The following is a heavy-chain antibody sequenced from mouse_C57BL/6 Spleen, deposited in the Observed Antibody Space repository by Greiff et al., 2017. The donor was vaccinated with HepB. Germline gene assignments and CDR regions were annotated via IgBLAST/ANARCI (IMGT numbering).Heavy chain of an antibody. CDR2: IRSKSNNYAT. CDR3: GRQGGTHYAMDY. V-gene: IGHV10-1*01. J-gene: IGHJ4*01. CDR1: GFSFNTYA. D-gene: IGHD2-14*01. Sequence: EVMLVESGGGLVQPKGSLKLSCAASGFSFNTYAMNWVRQAPGKGLEWVARIRSKSNNYATYYADSVKDRFTISRDDSESMLYLQMNNLKTEDTAMYYCGRQGGTHYAMDYWGQGTSVTVSS.